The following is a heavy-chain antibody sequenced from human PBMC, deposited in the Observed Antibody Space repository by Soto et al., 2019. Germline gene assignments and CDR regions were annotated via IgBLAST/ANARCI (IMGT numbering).Heavy chain of an antibody. D-gene: IGHD1-7*01. V-gene: IGHV1-69*13. CDR2: IIPIFGTA. Sequence: ASVKVSCKASGGTFSSYAISWVRQAPGQGLEWMGGIIPIFGTANYAQKFQGRVTITADESTSTAYMELSSLRSEDTAVYYCARARDWNYSFYYYGMDVWGQGTTVTVSS. CDR3: ARARDWNYSFYYYGMDV. J-gene: IGHJ6*02. CDR1: GGTFSSYA.